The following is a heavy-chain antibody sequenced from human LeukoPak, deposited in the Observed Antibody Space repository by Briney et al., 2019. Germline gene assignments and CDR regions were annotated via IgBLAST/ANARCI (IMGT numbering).Heavy chain of an antibody. CDR3: AKTRGYSNSWYDY. J-gene: IGHJ4*02. CDR2: ISGGGGST. V-gene: IGHV3-23*01. D-gene: IGHD6-13*01. Sequence: GGSLRLSCAASRFIFSSYAMSWVRQAPGKGLEWVSGISGGGGSTYYADSVKGRFTISSDNSKNTLYLQMNSLRAEDTAAYYCAKTRGYSNSWYDYWGQGTLVTVSS. CDR1: RFIFSSYA.